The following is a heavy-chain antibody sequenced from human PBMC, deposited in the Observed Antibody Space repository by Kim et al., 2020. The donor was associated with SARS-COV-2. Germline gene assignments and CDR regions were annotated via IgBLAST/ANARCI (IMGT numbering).Heavy chain of an antibody. J-gene: IGHJ6*02. V-gene: IGHV4-61*02. CDR2: IYTSVST. CDR3: ARTQYSGYDPYYYYYGMYV. D-gene: IGHD5-12*01. Sequence: SETLSLTCTVSGGSISSGSYYWSWIRQPAGKGLEWIGRIYTSVSTYYNPSLKSRATISVDTSKNQFSLKLSSVTAADTAVYYCARTQYSGYDPYYYYYGMYVWGRGTTVTVSS. CDR1: GGSISSGSYY.